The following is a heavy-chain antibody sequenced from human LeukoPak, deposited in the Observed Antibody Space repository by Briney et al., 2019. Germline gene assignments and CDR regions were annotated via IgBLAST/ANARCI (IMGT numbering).Heavy chain of an antibody. Sequence: SETLSLTCTVSGGSISSSNYYWGWIRQPPGKGLEWIGSIYYTGSTYYNPSLKSRVTISIDTSKNQFSLKLSSVTAADTAFYHCARVAIPVAGRFDCWGQGTLVTVSS. V-gene: IGHV4-39*07. J-gene: IGHJ4*02. CDR2: IYYTGST. CDR3: ARVAIPVAGRFDC. D-gene: IGHD6-19*01. CDR1: GGSISSSNYY.